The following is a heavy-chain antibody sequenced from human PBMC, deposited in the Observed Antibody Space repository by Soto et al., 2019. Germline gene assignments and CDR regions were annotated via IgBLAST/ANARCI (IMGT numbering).Heavy chain of an antibody. CDR1: GYTFNTYG. Sequence: ASVKVSCKASGYTFNTYGISWVRQAPGQGLEWMGWISAYHGNTNYAQKFQGRLTMTTDTSTSTAYMELRSLRSDDTAVYYCARTGSVTVAYWFDHWGQGTLGTVS. V-gene: IGHV1-18*01. CDR3: ARTGSVTVAYWFDH. J-gene: IGHJ5*02. CDR2: ISAYHGNT. D-gene: IGHD6-19*01.